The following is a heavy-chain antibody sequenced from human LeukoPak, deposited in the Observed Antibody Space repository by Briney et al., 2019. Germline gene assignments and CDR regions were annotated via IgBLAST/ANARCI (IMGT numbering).Heavy chain of an antibody. V-gene: IGHV3-23*01. CDR3: ATDNDVAFDI. CDR2: ISGSGGST. CDR1: GFTFSSYA. J-gene: IGHJ3*02. Sequence: GGSLRLSCEVSGFTFSSYAMRWVRQAPGKGLEWVSTISGSGGSTYYADSVKGRFTISRDNSKNTLYLQMDSLRAEDTAVYYCATDNDVAFDIWGQGTMVTFAS. D-gene: IGHD2-15*01.